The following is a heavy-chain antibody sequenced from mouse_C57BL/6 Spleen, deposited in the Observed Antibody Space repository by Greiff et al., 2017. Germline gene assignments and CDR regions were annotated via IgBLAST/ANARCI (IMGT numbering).Heavy chain of an antibody. J-gene: IGHJ2*01. CDR1: GYTFTDYE. Sequence: VKLVESGAELVRPGASVTLSCKASGYTFTDYEMHWVKQTPVHGLEWIGAIDPETGGTAYNQKFKGKAILTADKSSSTAYMELRSLTSEDSAVYYCTRRGLRREYFDYWGQGTTLTVSS. CDR3: TRRGLRREYFDY. V-gene: IGHV1-15*01. D-gene: IGHD2-4*01. CDR2: IDPETGGT.